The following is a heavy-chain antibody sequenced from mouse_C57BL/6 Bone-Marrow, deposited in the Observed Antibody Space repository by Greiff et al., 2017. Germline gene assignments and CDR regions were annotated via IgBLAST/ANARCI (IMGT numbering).Heavy chain of an antibody. CDR3: ARGGYYKGYAMDY. V-gene: IGHV1-4*01. J-gene: IGHJ4*01. Sequence: QVQLKESGAELARPGASVKMSCKASGYTFTSYTMHWVKQRPGQGLEWIGYINPSSGYTKYNQKFKDKATLTADKSSSTAYMQLSSLTSEDSAVYYCARGGYYKGYAMDYWGQGTSVTVSS. CDR2: INPSSGYT. D-gene: IGHD2-3*01. CDR1: GYTFTSYT.